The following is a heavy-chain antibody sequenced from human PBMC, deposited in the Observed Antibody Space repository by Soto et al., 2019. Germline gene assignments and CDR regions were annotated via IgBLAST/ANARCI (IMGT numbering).Heavy chain of an antibody. V-gene: IGHV3-48*02. CDR3: ARDGWVYCSSTSCYIGPIDYYYGMDV. J-gene: IGHJ6*02. Sequence: PGGSLRLSCAASGFTFISYSMNWVRQAPGKGLEWVSYISSSSSTIYYADSVKGRFTISRDNAKNSLYLQMNSLRDEDTAVYYCARDGWVYCSSTSCYIGPIDYYYGMDVWGQGTTVTVSS. CDR1: GFTFISYS. D-gene: IGHD2-2*02. CDR2: ISSSSSTI.